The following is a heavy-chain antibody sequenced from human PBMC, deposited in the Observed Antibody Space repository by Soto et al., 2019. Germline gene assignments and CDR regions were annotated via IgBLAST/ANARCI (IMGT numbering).Heavy chain of an antibody. D-gene: IGHD6-19*01. CDR2: ISSSGRAI. J-gene: IGHJ4*02. V-gene: IGHV3-11*01. CDR1: GFTVSGND. CDR3: ASHHTTGWLYFDS. Sequence: QLQLLESGGDLVQPGGSLRLSCAASGFTVSGNDLSWIRQAPGKVLEWVSSISSSGRAIYYADSVKGRFTISRDNAKDSLYLQMSSLRAEDTAIYYCASHHTTGWLYFDSWGQGTLVTVSS.